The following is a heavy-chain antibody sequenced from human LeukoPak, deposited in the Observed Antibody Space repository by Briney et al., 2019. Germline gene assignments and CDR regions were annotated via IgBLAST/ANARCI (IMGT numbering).Heavy chain of an antibody. CDR1: GGSISNYY. CDR3: ARIVPYNYGYVDY. V-gene: IGHV4-59*01. CDR2: VYYSGTT. J-gene: IGHJ4*02. Sequence: SETLSLTCTVSGGSISNYYWSWIWQPPGKGLEWIGYVYYSGTTNYNSSLRGRVTISVDTSKNQLSLKLNSVTAADTAVYYCARIVPYNYGYVDYWGQGTLVTVSS. D-gene: IGHD5-18*01.